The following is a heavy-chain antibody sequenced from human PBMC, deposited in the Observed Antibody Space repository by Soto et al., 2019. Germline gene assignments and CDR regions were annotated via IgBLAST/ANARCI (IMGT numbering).Heavy chain of an antibody. CDR3: ARGGYCSSTSCPIDY. CDR1: GFTFSSYS. V-gene: IGHV3-21*01. CDR2: ISSSSSYI. D-gene: IGHD2-2*01. J-gene: IGHJ4*02. Sequence: PGGSLRLSCAASGFTFSSYSMNWVRQAPGKGLEWASSISSSSSYIYYADSVKGRFTISRDNAKNSLYLQMNSLRAEDTAVYYCARGGYCSSTSCPIDYWGQGTLVNVSS.